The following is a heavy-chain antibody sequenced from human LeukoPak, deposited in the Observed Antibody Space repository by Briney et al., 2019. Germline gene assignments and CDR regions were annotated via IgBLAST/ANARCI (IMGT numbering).Heavy chain of an antibody. Sequence: GSLRLSCAASGFTFSDYYMSWIRQTPGKGLEWVSYISSSGRTIYYADSFKGRFTISRDNSKNTLYLQMNSLRAEDTAVYYCARGEYYFDYWGQGTLVTVSS. CDR2: ISSSGRTI. CDR1: GFTFSDYY. CDR3: ARGEYYFDY. V-gene: IGHV3-11*04. J-gene: IGHJ4*02. D-gene: IGHD3-10*01.